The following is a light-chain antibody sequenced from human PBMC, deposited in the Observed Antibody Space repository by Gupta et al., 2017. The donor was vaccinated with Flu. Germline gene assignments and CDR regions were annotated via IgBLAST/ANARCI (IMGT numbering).Light chain of an antibody. V-gene: IGLV1-51*01. CDR2: DDA. Sequence: SMLTQPSSLSATPGQKITITCSGSRSNTGNNSVSWTQQLPGTVPNPPSHDDAKPPPARSDRLSGSSSGTSATLGITRIQAGDEAHYYCGAGNNGLNPYWVFGEGTMVTVL. CDR1: RSNTGNNS. J-gene: IGLJ3*02. CDR3: GAGNNGLNPYWV.